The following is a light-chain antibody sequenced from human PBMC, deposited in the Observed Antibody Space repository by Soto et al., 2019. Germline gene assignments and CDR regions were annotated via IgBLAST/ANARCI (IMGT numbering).Light chain of an antibody. Sequence: SVLTQPASVSGSPGQSITISCTGTSSDVGGYNFVCWYQQHPDKAPKLMIYDVTNRPSGVSNRFSGSKSGNTASLTISGLQAEDEADYYCSSYTSISTYVFGTGTKVTVL. V-gene: IGLV2-14*01. CDR1: SSDVGGYNF. J-gene: IGLJ1*01. CDR3: SSYTSISTYV. CDR2: DVT.